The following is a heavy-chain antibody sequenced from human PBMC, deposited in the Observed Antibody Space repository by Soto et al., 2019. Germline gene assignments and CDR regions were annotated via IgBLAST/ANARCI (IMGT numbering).Heavy chain of an antibody. CDR3: ARVYGDPLIDAYDL. V-gene: IGHV3-48*03. CDR2: ISYRGSPI. D-gene: IGHD4-17*01. Sequence: EVQLVESGGGLVQPGGSLRLSCAGYGFTFSGYEMTWVRQAPGKGLEWVSHISYRGSPIYYADSVKGRFTISRDTAQNSVYLQMNSLRGDDTAVYYCARVYGDPLIDAYDLWGQGTMVTVSS. CDR1: GFTFSGYE. J-gene: IGHJ3*01.